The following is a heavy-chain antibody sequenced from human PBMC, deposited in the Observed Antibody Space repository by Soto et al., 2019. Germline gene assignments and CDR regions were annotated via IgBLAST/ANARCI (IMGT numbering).Heavy chain of an antibody. CDR1: GGSISSGDYY. V-gene: IGHV4-30-4*01. D-gene: IGHD3-22*01. Sequence: SETLSLTCTVSGGSISSGDYYWSWIRQPPGKGLEWIGYIYYSGSTYYNPSLKSRVTISVDTSKNQFSLKLSSVAAADTAVYYCARAYDSSGINFDYWGQGTLVTVSS. CDR3: ARAYDSSGINFDY. CDR2: IYYSGST. J-gene: IGHJ4*02.